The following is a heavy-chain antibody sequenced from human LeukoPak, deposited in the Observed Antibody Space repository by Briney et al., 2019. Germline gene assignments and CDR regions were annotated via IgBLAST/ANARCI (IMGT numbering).Heavy chain of an antibody. CDR1: GFTFSSYA. V-gene: IGHV3-23*01. CDR3: ANGGGYSILNWLDP. CDR2: ISGSGGST. D-gene: IGHD4-11*01. Sequence: GGSLRLSCAASGFTFSSYAMSWVRQAPGKGLERVSVISGSGGSTHYADSVKGRFTISRDNSKNTLHLQMSSLRAEDTAVYYCANGGGYSILNWLDPWGQGTLVTVSS. J-gene: IGHJ5*02.